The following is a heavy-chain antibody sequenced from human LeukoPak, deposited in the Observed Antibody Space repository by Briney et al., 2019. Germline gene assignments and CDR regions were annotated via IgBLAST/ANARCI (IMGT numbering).Heavy chain of an antibody. V-gene: IGHV4-61*01. D-gene: IGHD3-3*01. Sequence: RASETLSLTCTVSGGSISSSSYYWGWIRQPPGKGLEWIGYIYYSGSTNYNPSLKSRVTISVDTSKNQFSLKLSSVTAADTAVYYCARDQGSRYDFWSGFPRGYGMDVWGQGTTVTVSS. CDR3: ARDQGSRYDFWSGFPRGYGMDV. CDR1: GGSISSSSYY. CDR2: IYYSGST. J-gene: IGHJ6*02.